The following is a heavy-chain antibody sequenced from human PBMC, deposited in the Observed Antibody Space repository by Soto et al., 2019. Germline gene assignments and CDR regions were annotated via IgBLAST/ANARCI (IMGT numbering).Heavy chain of an antibody. Sequence: PSETLSLTCAVSGGFFTSNNWWTCFRQPPGQGLEWIGEIYRTGSTNYNPSLKSRVTISLDKSENQFSLKVTSLTAADTAVYYCASRDPGTSVDYWGQGTLVTVSS. CDR2: IYRTGST. CDR3: ASRDPGTSVDY. CDR1: GGFFTSNNW. J-gene: IGHJ4*02. V-gene: IGHV4-4*02. D-gene: IGHD1-7*01.